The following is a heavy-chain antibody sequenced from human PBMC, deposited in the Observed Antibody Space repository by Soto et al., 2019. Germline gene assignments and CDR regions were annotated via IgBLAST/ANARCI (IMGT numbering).Heavy chain of an antibody. V-gene: IGHV4-59*01. CDR3: ARFYDYFDP. D-gene: IGHD3-16*01. CDR1: GGSISRYY. Sequence: SETLSLTCTVSGGSISRYYWSWIRQPPGKGLEWIGYIYYSGSTNYNPSLKSRVTISVDTSKNQFSLKLSSVTAADTAVYYCARFYDYFDPWGQGTLVTVSS. CDR2: IYYSGST. J-gene: IGHJ5*02.